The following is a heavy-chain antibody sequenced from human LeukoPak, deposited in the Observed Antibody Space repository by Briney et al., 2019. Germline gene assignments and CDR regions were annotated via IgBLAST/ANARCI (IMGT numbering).Heavy chain of an antibody. V-gene: IGHV3-7*01. CDR3: ARAYSGYDYYYYYYMDV. Sequence: GGSLRLSCAASGFTFSSYSMSWVRQAPGKGLEWVANIKQDGSEKYYVDSVKGRFTISRDNAKNSLYLQMNSLRAEDTAVYYCARAYSGYDYYYYYYMDVWGKGTTVTVSS. J-gene: IGHJ6*03. CDR1: GFTFSSYS. D-gene: IGHD5-12*01. CDR2: IKQDGSEK.